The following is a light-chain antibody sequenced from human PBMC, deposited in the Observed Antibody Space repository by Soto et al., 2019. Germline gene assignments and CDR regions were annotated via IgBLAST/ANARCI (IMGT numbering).Light chain of an antibody. Sequence: DIQMTQSPSSLSASVGDRVTITCWASQSIDSYLNWYQQKPGKAPKVLIYGGSSLQSGVPSRFSGSGSGTDLTLTIDSLQPEDFATYYCQQSYNTPWTFGQGTKVDIK. CDR1: QSIDSY. J-gene: IGKJ1*01. CDR2: GGS. CDR3: QQSYNTPWT. V-gene: IGKV1-39*01.